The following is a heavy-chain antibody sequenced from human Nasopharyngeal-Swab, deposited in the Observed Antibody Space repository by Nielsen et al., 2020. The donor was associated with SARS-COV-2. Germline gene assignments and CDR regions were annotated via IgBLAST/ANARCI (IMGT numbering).Heavy chain of an antibody. CDR1: GYSFTSYG. D-gene: IGHD5-12*01. J-gene: IGHJ4*02. CDR2: ISAYNGNT. CDR3: ARDRDGYDCDY. Sequence: GESLKISCKGSGYSFTSYGISWVRQAPGQGLEWMGWISAYNGNTNYAQKLQGRVTMTTDTSTSTAYMELRSLRSDDTAVYYCARDRDGYDCDYWGQGTLVTVSS. V-gene: IGHV1-18*01.